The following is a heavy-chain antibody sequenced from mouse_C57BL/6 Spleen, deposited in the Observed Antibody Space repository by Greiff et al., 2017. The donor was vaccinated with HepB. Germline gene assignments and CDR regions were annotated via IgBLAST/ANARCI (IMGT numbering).Heavy chain of an antibody. CDR2: IDPETGGT. J-gene: IGHJ3*01. CDR1: GYTFTDYE. Sequence: VQLVESGAELVRPGASVTLSCKASGYTFTDYEMHWVKQTPVHGLEWIGAIDPETGGTAYNQKFKGKAILTADKSSSTAYMELRSLTSEDSAVYYCTRSNYYGSPRFAYWGQGTLVTVSA. V-gene: IGHV1-15*01. CDR3: TRSNYYGSPRFAY. D-gene: IGHD1-1*01.